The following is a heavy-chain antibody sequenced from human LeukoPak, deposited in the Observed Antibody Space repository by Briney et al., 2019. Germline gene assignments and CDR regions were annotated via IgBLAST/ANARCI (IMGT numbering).Heavy chain of an antibody. V-gene: IGHV4-4*02. CDR1: GGSISSSNW. Sequence: PSGTLSLTCAVSGGSISSSNWWSWVRQPPGKGLEWIGEIYHSGSTNYNPSLKSRVTISVDKSKNQFSLKLSSVTAADTAVYYCAGPSYCSGGSCYPGAYGMDVRGKGTTVTVSS. D-gene: IGHD2-15*01. CDR2: IYHSGST. CDR3: AGPSYCSGGSCYPGAYGMDV. J-gene: IGHJ6*04.